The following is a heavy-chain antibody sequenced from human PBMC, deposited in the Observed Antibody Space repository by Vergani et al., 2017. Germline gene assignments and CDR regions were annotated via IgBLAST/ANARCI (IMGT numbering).Heavy chain of an antibody. CDR1: GYTFTDHY. D-gene: IGHD4-17*01. CDR2: VDPEDGET. V-gene: IGHV1-69-2*01. Sequence: DVQLVQSGAEVKKPGATMKIYCKVSGYTFTDHYMHWVKQAPGKGLEWMGLVDPEDGETIYAEKFKGRVTIAADTSTDTAHLELSSLRAEDTAVYYCATQQRVTTCGMEVWGQGTTVIVSS. J-gene: IGHJ6*01. CDR3: ATQQRVTTCGMEV.